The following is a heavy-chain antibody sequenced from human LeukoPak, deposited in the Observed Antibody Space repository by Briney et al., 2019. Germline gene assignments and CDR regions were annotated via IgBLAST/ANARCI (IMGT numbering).Heavy chain of an antibody. CDR3: AREILTGYAFDI. CDR2: ISSNGDST. Sequence: GGPLRLSCAASGFTFGSYAMSWVRQPPGTGLEYVSAISSNGDSTYYADSVKGRFTISRDNSKNTLYLQMNSLRAEDTALYYCAREILTGYAFDIWGQGTMVTVSS. J-gene: IGHJ3*02. V-gene: IGHV3-64*04. CDR1: GFTFGSYA. D-gene: IGHD7-27*01.